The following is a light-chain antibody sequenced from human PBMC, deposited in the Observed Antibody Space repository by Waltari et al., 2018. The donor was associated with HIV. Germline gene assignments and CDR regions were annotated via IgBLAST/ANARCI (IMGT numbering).Light chain of an antibody. CDR3: AAWNDRLSGYV. Sequence: QSVLTQPPSASGTPGQRVTISCSGSSSNIGRNYVYWYQQLPGTAPKLLIYTNHQRPSGVPDRVSGSKSGTSASLAISGLRSEDEADYYCAAWNDRLSGYVFGTGTKVTV. CDR1: SSNIGRNY. V-gene: IGLV1-47*01. CDR2: TNH. J-gene: IGLJ1*01.